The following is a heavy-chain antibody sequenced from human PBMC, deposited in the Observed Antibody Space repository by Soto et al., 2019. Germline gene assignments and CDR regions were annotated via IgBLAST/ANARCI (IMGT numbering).Heavy chain of an antibody. V-gene: IGHV4-38-2*02. J-gene: IGHJ4*02. Sequence: SETLSLTCTVSGYSISSGYYWGWIRQPPGKGLEWIGSIYHSGSTYYNPSLKSRVTISVDTSKNQFSLKLSSVTAADTAVYYCARGGSSSSGGYFDYWGQGTLVTVSS. D-gene: IGHD6-6*01. CDR1: GYSISSGYY. CDR2: IYHSGST. CDR3: ARGGSSSSGGYFDY.